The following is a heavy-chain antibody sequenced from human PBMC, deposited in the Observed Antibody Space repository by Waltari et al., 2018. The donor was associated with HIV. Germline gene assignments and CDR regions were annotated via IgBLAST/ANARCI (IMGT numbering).Heavy chain of an antibody. CDR3: ARQRHSSGWYDY. D-gene: IGHD6-19*01. Sequence: QLQLQESGPGLVKPSETLSLTCTVSGGSISSSSYYWGWIRQPPGKGLEWIGSIYYSGSTSDNPPLKSRRTISVDTAKTQFSLKLSSVTAADTAVYYCARQRHSSGWYDYWGQGTLVTVSS. CDR2: IYYSGST. CDR1: GGSISSSSYY. J-gene: IGHJ4*02. V-gene: IGHV4-39*01.